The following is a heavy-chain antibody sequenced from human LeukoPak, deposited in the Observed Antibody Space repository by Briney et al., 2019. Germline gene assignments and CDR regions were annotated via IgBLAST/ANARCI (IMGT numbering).Heavy chain of an antibody. CDR3: ARDLVSVWWADS. D-gene: IGHD2-21*01. CDR2: IRSKTHTYAT. CDR1: GFTFSGSA. J-gene: IGHJ4*02. V-gene: IGHV3-73*01. Sequence: GGSLRLSCAASGFTFSGSAMHWVRQASGKGVEWVGRIRSKTHTYATAYAASVKGRFTISRDNAKNTLYLQMNSLRAEDTAVYYCARDLVSVWWADSWGQGTLVTVSS.